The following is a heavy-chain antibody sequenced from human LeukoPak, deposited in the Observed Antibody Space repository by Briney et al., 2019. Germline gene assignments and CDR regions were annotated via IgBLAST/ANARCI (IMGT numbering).Heavy chain of an antibody. CDR1: GFTFSSYS. CDR2: IIGSGGST. V-gene: IGHV3-23*01. CDR3: AKWVVTAHNWFDP. Sequence: GGSLTLSCAASGFTFSSYSMSWVRQPPGRGLEWVSAIIGSGGSTYYADSVKGRFTISRDTSKNTLYLQMNSLRAEDTAVYYCAKWVVTAHNWFDPWGQGTLVTVSS. J-gene: IGHJ5*02. D-gene: IGHD2-21*02.